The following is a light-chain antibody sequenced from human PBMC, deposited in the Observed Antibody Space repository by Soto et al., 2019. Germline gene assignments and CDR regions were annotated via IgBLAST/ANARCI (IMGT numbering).Light chain of an antibody. Sequence: EIVLTQSPGTLSLSPGDRATLSCRASQSVSSSYLAWYQQKPGQAPRLLIYGASSRATGIPDRFSGSGSGTDFTLTISRLEPEDFAVYYCQQYGSSLGYTFGQGTKLEIK. V-gene: IGKV3-20*01. CDR1: QSVSSSY. CDR3: QQYGSSLGYT. CDR2: GAS. J-gene: IGKJ2*01.